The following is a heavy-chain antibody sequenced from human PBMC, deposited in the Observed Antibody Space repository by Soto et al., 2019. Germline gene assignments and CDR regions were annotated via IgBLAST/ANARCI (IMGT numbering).Heavy chain of an antibody. D-gene: IGHD6-13*01. CDR2: INAGNGNT. CDR3: ARDRVVAAAGRHYFDY. J-gene: IGHJ4*02. Sequence: ASVKVSCKASGYTFTSYAMHWVRQAPGQRLEWMGWINAGNGNTKYSQKFQGRVTITRDTSASTAYMELSSLRSEDTAVYYCARDRVVAAAGRHYFDYWGQGTLVTVSS. CDR1: GYTFTSYA. V-gene: IGHV1-3*01.